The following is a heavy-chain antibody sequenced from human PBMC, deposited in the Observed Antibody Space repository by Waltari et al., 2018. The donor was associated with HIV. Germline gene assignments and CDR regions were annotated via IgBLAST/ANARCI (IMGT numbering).Heavy chain of an antibody. D-gene: IGHD4-17*01. CDR1: GFTFSSFW. V-gene: IGHV3-7*03. CDR3: TTPVTTRG. Sequence: EVQLEESGGGLVQPGGSLRLSCAASGFTFSSFWMYWVRQAPVKGLEGVAKIKYDGSEKSYVDSVKGRFTVSRDNAKNSLYLQMSSLRVEDTAMYYCTTPVTTRGWGRGTLVTVSS. CDR2: IKYDGSEK. J-gene: IGHJ4*02.